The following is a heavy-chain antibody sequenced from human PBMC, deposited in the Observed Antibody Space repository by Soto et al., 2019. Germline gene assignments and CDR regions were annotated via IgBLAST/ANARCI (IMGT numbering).Heavy chain of an antibody. J-gene: IGHJ4*02. CDR1: SVSNAW. D-gene: IGHD4-17*01. Sequence: SVSNAWMNWVRQAPGKGLEWVGRIKSKTDGGTTDYAAPVKGRFTISRDDSKNTLYLQTNSLKTEDTAVYYCTTDTGDYVPSTFDYWGQGTLVTVSS. V-gene: IGHV3-15*07. CDR2: IKSKTDGGTT. CDR3: TTDTGDYVPSTFDY.